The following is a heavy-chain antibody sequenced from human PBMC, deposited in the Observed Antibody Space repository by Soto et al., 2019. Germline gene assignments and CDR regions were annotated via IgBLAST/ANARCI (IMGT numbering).Heavy chain of an antibody. D-gene: IGHD1-26*01. CDR1: GLIFSDYS. V-gene: IGHV3-21*01. J-gene: IGHJ4*02. Sequence: EVRPVESGGGRVKPGGSLRLSCESSGLIFSDYSMDWVRQTPGKGLEWVASISGSNMYISYADSVRGRFTIFRDNTKNSLFMHMTNLTAENTVGNNGARDGRVSYFTLYLDFWGQGTQVTASS. CDR3: ARDGRVSYFTLYLDF. CDR2: ISGSNMYI.